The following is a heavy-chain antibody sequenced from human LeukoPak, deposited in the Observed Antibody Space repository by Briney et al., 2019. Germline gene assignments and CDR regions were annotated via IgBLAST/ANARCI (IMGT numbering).Heavy chain of an antibody. Sequence: WASVKVSCKASGYTFTSYYIHWVRQAPGQGLGWMGWINPNNGGTNYAQKFQGRVTMTRDTSISTAYMELSRLRSDDTAVYYCARDLFGVAAAAFDYWGQGTLVTVSS. D-gene: IGHD6-13*01. CDR1: GYTFTSYY. V-gene: IGHV1-2*02. CDR2: INPNNGGT. CDR3: ARDLFGVAAAAFDY. J-gene: IGHJ4*02.